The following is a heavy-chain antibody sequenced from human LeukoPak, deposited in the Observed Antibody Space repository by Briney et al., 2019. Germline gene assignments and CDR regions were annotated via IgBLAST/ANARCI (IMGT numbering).Heavy chain of an antibody. D-gene: IGHD6-19*01. V-gene: IGHV4-34*01. CDR3: ARGWSSGWSDY. CDR1: GGSFSGYY. Sequence: SETLSLTCAVYGGSFSGYYWSWIRQPPGKGLEWIGEINHSGSTNYNPSLKSRVTISVDTSKNQFSLKLSSVTAADTAVYYCARGWSSGWSDYWGQGTLVTVSS. CDR2: INHSGST. J-gene: IGHJ4*02.